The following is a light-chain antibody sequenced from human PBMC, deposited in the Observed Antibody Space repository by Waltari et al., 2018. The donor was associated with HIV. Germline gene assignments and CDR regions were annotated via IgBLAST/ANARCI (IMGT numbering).Light chain of an antibody. CDR2: WAS. CDR3: QQYYSTPYT. V-gene: IGKV4-1*01. J-gene: IGKJ2*01. Sequence: DIVMTQSPDSLAVSLGERATIHCKSSQSLLYSSSNKNSLAWYQHKPGQPPELLIYWASTRDSGVPDRFSGSGSGTGFTLTISSLQAEDGAVYYCQQYYSTPYTFGLGTKLEIK. CDR1: QSLLYSSSNKNS.